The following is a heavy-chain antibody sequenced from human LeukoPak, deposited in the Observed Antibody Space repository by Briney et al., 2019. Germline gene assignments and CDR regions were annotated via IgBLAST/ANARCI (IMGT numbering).Heavy chain of an antibody. CDR3: ARVWAAAGFYYYYGMDV. J-gene: IGHJ6*02. CDR2: IYTSGST. D-gene: IGHD6-13*01. Sequence: SETLSLTCTVSGGSISSYYWSWIRQPAGKGLEWIGRIYTSGSTNYNPSLKSRVTMSVDTSKNQLSLKLSSVTAAGTAVYYCARVWAAAGFYYYYGMDVWGQGTTVTVSS. V-gene: IGHV4-4*07. CDR1: GGSISSYY.